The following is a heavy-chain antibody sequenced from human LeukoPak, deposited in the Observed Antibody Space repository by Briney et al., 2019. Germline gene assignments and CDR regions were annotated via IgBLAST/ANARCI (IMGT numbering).Heavy chain of an antibody. CDR1: GFTFSAYF. CDR3: AKVLVYDRSGDDAFDI. J-gene: IGHJ3*02. D-gene: IGHD3-22*01. V-gene: IGHV3-23*01. Sequence: GGSLRLSCSASGFTFSAYFMHWVRQAPGKGLEWVSAISGSGGRTYYADSVKGRFTISRDNSKNTLYLQMNRLRAEDTAVYYCAKVLVYDRSGDDAFDIWGQGTMVTVSS. CDR2: ISGSGGRT.